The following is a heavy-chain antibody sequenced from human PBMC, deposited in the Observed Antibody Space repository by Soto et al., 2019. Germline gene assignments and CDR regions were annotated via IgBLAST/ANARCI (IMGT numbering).Heavy chain of an antibody. D-gene: IGHD6-13*01. V-gene: IGHV1-18*01. CDR1: GYTFSSYG. CDR2: ISGFNGNT. Sequence: QVQLVQSGAEVKKPGASVRVSCKASGYTFSSYGISWVRQAPGQGLEWMGRISGFNGNTKESEKLQGRVTLTTDTAANTAHMELRGLRSDDTAVYYCARASAYSTPWSFDNWGQGTLVTVSS. J-gene: IGHJ4*02. CDR3: ARASAYSTPWSFDN.